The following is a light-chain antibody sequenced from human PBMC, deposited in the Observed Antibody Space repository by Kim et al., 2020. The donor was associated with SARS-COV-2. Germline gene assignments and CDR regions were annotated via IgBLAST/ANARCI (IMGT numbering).Light chain of an antibody. Sequence: DIQMTQSPSSVSASVGDRVTITCRASQYISRWLAWYQQKPGKAPNLLIYAASSFQSGVPSRFSGSTSGTDFTLTISGLQPEDVATYYCQQANSFPLTFGGGTKVDIK. CDR1: QYISRW. V-gene: IGKV1-12*01. CDR3: QQANSFPLT. J-gene: IGKJ4*01. CDR2: AAS.